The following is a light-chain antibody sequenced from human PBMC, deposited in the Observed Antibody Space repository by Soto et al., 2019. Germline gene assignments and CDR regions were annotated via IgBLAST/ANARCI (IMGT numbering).Light chain of an antibody. CDR3: QRRSNWAPLT. CDR2: DAS. Sequence: EIVLTQSPATLSLSPGERATLSCRASQSVSTYLAWYQQKPGQAPRLLIYDASNRATGIPARFSGSGSGTDFSFSISCLEPEDFAVYFCQRRSNWAPLTFGGGTKVDIK. CDR1: QSVSTY. V-gene: IGKV3-11*01. J-gene: IGKJ4*01.